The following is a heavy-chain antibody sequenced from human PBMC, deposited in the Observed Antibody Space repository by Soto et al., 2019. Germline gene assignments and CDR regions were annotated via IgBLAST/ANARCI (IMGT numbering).Heavy chain of an antibody. D-gene: IGHD3-10*02. CDR2: IWFDGSNP. CDR1: GFTFRNYG. J-gene: IGHJ3*01. CDR3: AGPSVVEGPYVPFDV. V-gene: IGHV3-33*01. Sequence: QVQLVESGGGVVQPGRSLRLSCVASGFTFRNYGMHWVRQAPDKWLEWVAVIWFDGSNPDYADSVKGRFTISRDNSKNTLYLHVNSRRAEDTAAYSCAGPSVVEGPYVPFDVWGQGTMVTASS.